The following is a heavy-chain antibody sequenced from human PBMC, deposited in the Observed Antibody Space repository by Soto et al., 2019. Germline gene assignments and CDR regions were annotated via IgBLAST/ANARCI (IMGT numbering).Heavy chain of an antibody. CDR3: ATGNAWRILLAY. Sequence: SETLSLTCTVSGDSVSGGGYYWSWIRQHPDTGLEWIGRVYYSGSTYYNPSLKSRVSISLDTSNNQFSLWLTSVTAADSAVYYCATGNAWRILLAYWGQGALVTVSS. V-gene: IGHV4-31*03. D-gene: IGHD2-15*01. CDR2: VYYSGST. J-gene: IGHJ4*02. CDR1: GDSVSGGGYY.